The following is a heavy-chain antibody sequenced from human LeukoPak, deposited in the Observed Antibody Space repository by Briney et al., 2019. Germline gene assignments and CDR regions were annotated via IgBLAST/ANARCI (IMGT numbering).Heavy chain of an antibody. D-gene: IGHD2-2*02. V-gene: IGHV3-7*01. CDR2: ISQVGSET. Sequence: GGSLRLSCAPSGFTPRSDWTRSVSAAPGGGRWRVSKISQVGSETFATHSSKGGFTISRDNAKNTLYLQMNSLRADDTAAYYCARSYTMAWRPAPVSDWGQGTLVTVSS. CDR3: ARSYTMAWRPAPVSD. J-gene: IGHJ4*02. CDR1: GFTPRSDW.